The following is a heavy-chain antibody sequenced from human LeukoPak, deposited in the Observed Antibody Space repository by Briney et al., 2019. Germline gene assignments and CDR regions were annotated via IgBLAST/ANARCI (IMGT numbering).Heavy chain of an antibody. CDR1: GFTFSNAW. CDR3: TTDIIGARAFDI. CDR2: IKSKTDGGTT. V-gene: IGHV3-15*01. J-gene: IGHJ3*02. Sequence: GGSLRLSCAASGFTFSNAWMSWVRQAPGKGLEWVGRIKSKTDGGTTDYAAPVKGRFTISRDDSKNTLYLQTNSLKTEDTAVYYCTTDIIGARAFDIWGQGTMVTVSS.